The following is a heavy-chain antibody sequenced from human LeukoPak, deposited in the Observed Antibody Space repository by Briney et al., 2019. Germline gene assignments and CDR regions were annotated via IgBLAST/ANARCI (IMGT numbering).Heavy chain of an antibody. Sequence: GRSLRLSCAASGFTVSSNYMSWVRQAPGKGLEWVSVIYSGGSTYYADSVKGRFTISRDNSKNTLYLQMNSLRAEDTAVYYCARRYDILTGDYWGQGTLVTVSS. D-gene: IGHD3-9*01. V-gene: IGHV3-66*01. J-gene: IGHJ4*02. CDR2: IYSGGST. CDR1: GFTVSSNY. CDR3: ARRYDILTGDY.